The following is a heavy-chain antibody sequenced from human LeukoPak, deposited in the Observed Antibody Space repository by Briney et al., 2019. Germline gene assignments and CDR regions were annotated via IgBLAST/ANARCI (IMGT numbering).Heavy chain of an antibody. V-gene: IGHV4-59*01. CDR3: ARVSGGWYFRAFDI. Sequence: SETLSLTCTVSGGSISSYYWSWIRQPPGKGLEWVVDIYYSGSTNYNPSLKSRVTISVDTSKNQFSLKLSSVTAADTAVYYCARVSGGWYFRAFDIWGQGTMVTVSS. D-gene: IGHD6-19*01. CDR2: IYYSGST. CDR1: GGSISSYY. J-gene: IGHJ3*02.